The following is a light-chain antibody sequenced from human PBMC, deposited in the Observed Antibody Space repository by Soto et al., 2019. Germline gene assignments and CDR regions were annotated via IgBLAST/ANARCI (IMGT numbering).Light chain of an antibody. V-gene: IGKV3-15*01. CDR3: QQYNNWPLT. Sequence: EIVMTQSPATLSVYPGERATLSCRASQSVSSNLAWYQQKPGQAPRLLIYGASTSATGIPARFSGSGSGTEFTLTISSLQSEDFAVYYCQQYNNWPLTFGPGTKGDSK. CDR2: GAS. CDR1: QSVSSN. J-gene: IGKJ3*01.